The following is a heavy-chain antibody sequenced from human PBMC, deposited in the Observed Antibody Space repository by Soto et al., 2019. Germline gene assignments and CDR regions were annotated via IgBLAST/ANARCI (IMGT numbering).Heavy chain of an antibody. CDR2: ISGGIGST. J-gene: IGHJ4*02. CDR1: GFSFGTYA. CDR3: AKGAARYLDY. Sequence: PGGSLRLSSAASGFSFGTYAMTWVRQVPGKGLEWVSTISGGIGSTFYADSVKGRFTISRDISKKMLFLHMNGLRGEDTGTYYCAKGAARYLDYWGRGTLVTVSS. V-gene: IGHV3-23*01. D-gene: IGHD1-26*01.